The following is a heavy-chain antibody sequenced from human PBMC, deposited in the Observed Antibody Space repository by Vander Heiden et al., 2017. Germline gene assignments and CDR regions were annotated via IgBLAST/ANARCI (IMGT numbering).Heavy chain of an antibody. Sequence: EVQLLQSGGGWRQPGGSLTLSCEASAPTFSNDAMTWVRQAPGKGLECVSAISDSASSTYYADSVKGRFTISRDNPKNTLYLQLNSLRVEDTGVYYCAKGGRLWELRTFDSWGQGTRVTGSS. J-gene: IGHJ4*02. V-gene: IGHV3-23*01. CDR1: APTFSNDA. D-gene: IGHD1-26*01. CDR3: AKGGRLWELRTFDS. CDR2: ISDSASST.